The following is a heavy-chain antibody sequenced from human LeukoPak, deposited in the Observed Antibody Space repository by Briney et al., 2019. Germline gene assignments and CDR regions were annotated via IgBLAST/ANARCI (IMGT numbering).Heavy chain of an antibody. CDR3: ASEDNTSSSAY. J-gene: IGHJ4*02. D-gene: IGHD2/OR15-2a*01. CDR1: GFTFSNFW. V-gene: IGHV3-7*01. Sequence: GGSLRLSSAASGFTFSNFWMSWVRLAAGKGLEWVANIKQDGSEKYYVDSVKGLFTISRDNAKNSLYLQMSSLRGDDTALYYCASEDNTSSSAYCGQGTLVTVSS. CDR2: IKQDGSEK.